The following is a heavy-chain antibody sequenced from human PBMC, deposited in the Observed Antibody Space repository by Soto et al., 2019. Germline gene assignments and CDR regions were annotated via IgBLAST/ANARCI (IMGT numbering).Heavy chain of an antibody. CDR3: ARDQAVARYGMDV. J-gene: IGHJ6*02. CDR2: TYYRSKWYN. Sequence: PSQTLSLTCAISGDRVSRNSAACNWIRQSPSRGLEWLGRTYYRSKWYNDYAVSVKSRITINPDTSKNQFSLQLNSVTPEDTAVYYCARDQAVARYGMDVWGQGTTVTVSS. D-gene: IGHD6-19*01. V-gene: IGHV6-1*01. CDR1: GDRVSRNSAA.